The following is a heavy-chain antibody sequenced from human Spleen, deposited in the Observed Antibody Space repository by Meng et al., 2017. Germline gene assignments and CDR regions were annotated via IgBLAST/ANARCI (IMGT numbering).Heavy chain of an antibody. V-gene: IGHV4-59*01. CDR2: IYYSGT. CDR1: GVSISTDY. J-gene: IGHJ4*02. CDR3: ASFPPPGKQWLVTDY. D-gene: IGHD6-19*01. Sequence: QVQLQESGPGLVKPSETLSLTCPVSGVSISTDYWSWIRQPPGKGLEWIGFIYYSGTNYSPSLRSRVSISLDPSKNQFSLNLTSVTAADTAVYYCASFPPPGKQWLVTDYWGQGTLVTVSS.